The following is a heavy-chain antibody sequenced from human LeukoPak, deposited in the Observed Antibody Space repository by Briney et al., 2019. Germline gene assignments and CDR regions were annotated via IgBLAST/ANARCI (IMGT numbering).Heavy chain of an antibody. J-gene: IGHJ4*02. D-gene: IGHD1-26*01. CDR3: ARDRGEGIVGTFDY. CDR2: IFYSANT. V-gene: IGHV4-59*01. Sequence: SETLSLTCTVSGGSISGYFWSWIRQPPGKGLVWIGYIFYSANTHYYPSLKRRVTMSVDTSKNQFSLRLSSVTPADTAVYYCARDRGEGIVGTFDYWGQGTLVTVSS. CDR1: GGSISGYF.